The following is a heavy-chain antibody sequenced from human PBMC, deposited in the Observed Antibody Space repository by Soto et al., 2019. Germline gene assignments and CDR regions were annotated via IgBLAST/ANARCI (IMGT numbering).Heavy chain of an antibody. CDR1: GFTFSSYA. CDR3: ARDLANSEHHYYYYSLDV. D-gene: IGHD5-12*01. V-gene: IGHV3-30-3*01. CDR2: ISYDGSNK. Sequence: GGSLRLSCAASGFTFSSYAMHWVRQAPGKGLEWVAVISYDGSNKYYADSVKGRFTISRDNSKNTLYLQMNSLRAEDTAVYYCARDLANSEHHYYYYSLDVCGQGTTVTVS. J-gene: IGHJ6*02.